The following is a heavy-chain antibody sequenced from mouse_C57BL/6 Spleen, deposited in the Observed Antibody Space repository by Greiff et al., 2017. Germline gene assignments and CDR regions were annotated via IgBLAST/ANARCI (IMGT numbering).Heavy chain of an antibody. CDR2: IDPETGGT. CDR1: GYTFTDYE. V-gene: IGHV1-15*01. J-gene: IGHJ3*01. CDR3: ARWGFRWFAY. Sequence: QVQLQQSGAELVRPGASVTLSCKASGYTFTDYEMHWVKQTPVHGLEWIGAIDPETGGTAYNQKFKGKAILTADKSSSTAYMDLRRLTSWDSAVYYCARWGFRWFAYWGQGTLGTVSA.